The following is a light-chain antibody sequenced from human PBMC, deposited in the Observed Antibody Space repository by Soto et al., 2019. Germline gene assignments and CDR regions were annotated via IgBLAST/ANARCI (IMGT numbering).Light chain of an antibody. CDR1: QSISSTY. CDR3: QQYDTSPWT. V-gene: IGKV3-20*01. CDR2: SAS. J-gene: IGKJ1*01. Sequence: EIVMTQSPGTLSLSPGDRVTLSCRASQSISSTYLSWYQQKPGQAPRLLIYSASTRATGIPDRFSGSGSGTDFTLTISRLEPEDFAVYYCQQYDTSPWTFGQGTKVEIK.